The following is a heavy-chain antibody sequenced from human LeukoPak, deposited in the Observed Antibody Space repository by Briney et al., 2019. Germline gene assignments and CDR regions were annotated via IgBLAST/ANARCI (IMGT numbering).Heavy chain of an antibody. CDR2: IWYDGSNE. V-gene: IGHV3-33*01. CDR3: ARDGDQYCSGGSCSYYYYGMDV. J-gene: IGHJ6*04. D-gene: IGHD2-15*01. Sequence: PGGSLRLSCAASGFTFRSYGMHWVRQAPGKGLAWVVVIWYDGSNEYYADSVKGRFTISRDNSKNTLYLQMNSLRAEDTAVYYCARDGDQYCSGGSCSYYYYGMDVWGKGTTVTVSS. CDR1: GFTFRSYG.